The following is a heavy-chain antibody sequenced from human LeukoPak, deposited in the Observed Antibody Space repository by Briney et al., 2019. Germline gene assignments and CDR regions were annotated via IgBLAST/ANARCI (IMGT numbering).Heavy chain of an antibody. J-gene: IGHJ4*02. CDR2: IYHSGSA. CDR1: GGSISSGGFS. D-gene: IGHD3-22*01. CDR3: ARAAYDSSGYYPD. V-gene: IGHV4-30-2*01. Sequence: SETLSLTCAVSGGSISSGGFSWSWIRQPPGKGLEWIGYIYHSGSAYYNPSLESRVTISVDRSKNEYFLKVKSVTAADTAVYYCARAAYDSSGYYPDWGQGTPVIVSS.